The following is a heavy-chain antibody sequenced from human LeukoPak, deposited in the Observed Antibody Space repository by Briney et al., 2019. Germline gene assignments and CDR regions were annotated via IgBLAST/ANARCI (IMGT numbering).Heavy chain of an antibody. V-gene: IGHV5-51*01. CDR1: GYSFTSYW. CDR3: ARLPVRGVITCNWFDP. Sequence: GESLKISCKGSGYSFTSYWIGWVRQMPGKVLEWMGIIYPGDSDTRYSPSFQGQVTISADKSISTAYLQWSSLKASDTAMYYCARLPVRGVITCNWFDPWGQGTLVTVSS. CDR2: IYPGDSDT. J-gene: IGHJ5*02. D-gene: IGHD3-10*01.